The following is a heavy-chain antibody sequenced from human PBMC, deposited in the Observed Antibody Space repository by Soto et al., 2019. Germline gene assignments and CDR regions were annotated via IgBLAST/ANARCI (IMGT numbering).Heavy chain of an antibody. D-gene: IGHD2-2*01. J-gene: IGHJ6*02. CDR2: ISYDGSNK. Sequence: VGSLRLSCAASGFTFSSYAMHWVRQAPGKGLEWVAVISYDGSNKYYADSVKGRFTISRDNSKNTLYLQMNSLRAEDTAVYYCAREDCSSTSCYWYYCYGMDVWGQGTTVTVSS. CDR1: GFTFSSYA. CDR3: AREDCSSTSCYWYYCYGMDV. V-gene: IGHV3-30-3*01.